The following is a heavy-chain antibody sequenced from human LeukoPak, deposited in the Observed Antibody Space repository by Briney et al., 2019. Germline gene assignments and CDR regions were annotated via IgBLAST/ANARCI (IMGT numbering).Heavy chain of an antibody. CDR3: ARDQWNSDAFDI. V-gene: IGHV1-2*02. J-gene: IGHJ3*02. Sequence: ASVKVSCKASGYTFTGYYMHWVRQAPGQGLEWMGWINPNSGGTNYAQKFQGRVTMTRDTSISTAYMELSRLRSDDTAVYYCARDQWNSDAFDIWGRGTMVTVSS. D-gene: IGHD1/OR15-1a*01. CDR1: GYTFTGYY. CDR2: INPNSGGT.